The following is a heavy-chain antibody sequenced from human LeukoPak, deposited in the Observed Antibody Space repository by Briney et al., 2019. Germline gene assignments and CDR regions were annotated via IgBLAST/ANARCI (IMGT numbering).Heavy chain of an antibody. CDR3: ARDLGQSGSYFSRYYYLDY. J-gene: IGHJ4*02. CDR1: GFTFSSYS. CDR2: ISSSSSYI. V-gene: IGHV3-21*01. Sequence: PGGSLRLSCAASGFTFSSYSMNWVRQAPGKGLEWVSSISSSSSYIYYADSVKGRFTISRDNAKNSLYLQMNSLRAEGTAVYYCARDLGQSGSYFSRYYYLDYWGQGTLVTVSS. D-gene: IGHD3-10*01.